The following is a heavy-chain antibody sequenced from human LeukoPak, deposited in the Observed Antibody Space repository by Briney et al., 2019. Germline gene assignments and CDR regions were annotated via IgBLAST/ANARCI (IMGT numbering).Heavy chain of an antibody. V-gene: IGHV4-39*07. Sequence: SETLSLTYSVSGDSISSSSYYWGWVRQPPGRGLEWIGNINYSGRTYYSTSLKSRVTISVDTSKNPFSLKLSSVTAADTAVYYCARGHVLRYLKGPRPHYFDYWGQGTLVTVSS. J-gene: IGHJ4*02. CDR2: INYSGRT. CDR3: ARGHVLRYLKGPRPHYFDY. CDR1: GDSISSSSYY. D-gene: IGHD3-9*01.